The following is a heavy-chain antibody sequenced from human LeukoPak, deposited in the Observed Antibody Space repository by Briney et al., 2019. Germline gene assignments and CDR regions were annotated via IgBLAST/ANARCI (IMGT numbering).Heavy chain of an antibody. CDR1: GGSFSGYY. CDR3: ARRGGRSYYYDSSGYKHFDY. V-gene: IGHV4-34*01. Sequence: PSETLSLTCAVYGGSFSGYYWSWIRQPPGKGLEWIGEINHSGSTNYNPSLKSRVTISVDTSKNQFSLKLSSVTAADTAVYYCARRGGRSYYYDSSGYKHFDYWGQGTLVTVSS. J-gene: IGHJ4*02. CDR2: INHSGST. D-gene: IGHD3-22*01.